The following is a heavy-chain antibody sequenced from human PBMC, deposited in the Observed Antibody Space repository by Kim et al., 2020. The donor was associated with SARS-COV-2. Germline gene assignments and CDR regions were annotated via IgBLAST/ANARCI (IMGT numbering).Heavy chain of an antibody. J-gene: IGHJ5*02. CDR1: GYSISSGYY. CDR3: ARDSGSDGGWFDP. V-gene: IGHV4-38-2*02. CDR2: IYHSGST. D-gene: IGHD1-26*01. Sequence: SETLSLTCTVSGYSISSGYYWGWIRQPPGKGLEWIGSIYHSGSTYYNPSLKSRVTISVDTSKNQFSLKLSSVTAADTAVYYCARDSGSDGGWFDPCGQGT.